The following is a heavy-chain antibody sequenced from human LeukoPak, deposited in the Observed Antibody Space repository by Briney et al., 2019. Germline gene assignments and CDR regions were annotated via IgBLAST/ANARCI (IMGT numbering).Heavy chain of an antibody. D-gene: IGHD4-17*01. J-gene: IGHJ4*02. Sequence: GGSRRLSCAASGFIFSNYAIHWVRQAPGKGLEWVAAVSYDGNLQHYADAVKGRFTVSRDNSKNTVFLQINSLRTDDSAVYWCVKVYPTVTTSSVLGSWGQGTLVTVSS. CDR1: GFIFSNYA. V-gene: IGHV3-30*18. CDR2: VSYDGNLQ. CDR3: VKVYPTVTTSSVLGS.